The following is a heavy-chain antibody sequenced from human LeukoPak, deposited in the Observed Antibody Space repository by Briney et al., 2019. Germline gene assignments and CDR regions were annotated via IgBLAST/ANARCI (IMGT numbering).Heavy chain of an antibody. CDR1: GFIFSSYW. J-gene: IGHJ4*02. CDR2: VNQGGSDK. CDR3: ARVRGGYYFDY. V-gene: IGHV3-7*04. D-gene: IGHD3-16*01. Sequence: GGSLRLSCAASGFIFSSYWMSWVRQAPGEGLEWVASVNQGGSDKSFLDSVRGRFTISRDNAKNSLYLQMNSLRAEDTAVYYCARVRGGYYFDYWGQGTLVTVSS.